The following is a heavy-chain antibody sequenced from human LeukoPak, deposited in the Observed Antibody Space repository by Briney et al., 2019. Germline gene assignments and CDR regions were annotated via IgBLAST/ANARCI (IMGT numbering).Heavy chain of an antibody. Sequence: SETLSPTCALSGYATRSGFSWGWLRQPPGKELEWIGSIYHAGSTYYTPSLKSRVPISVDTSKNHFSVSLNSVAVADTAVYYCARYRYGGPADYWGPGTQITVPS. J-gene: IGHJ4*02. CDR2: IYHAGST. D-gene: IGHD3-16*02. CDR3: ARYRYGGPADY. V-gene: IGHV4-38-2*01. CDR1: GYATRSGFS.